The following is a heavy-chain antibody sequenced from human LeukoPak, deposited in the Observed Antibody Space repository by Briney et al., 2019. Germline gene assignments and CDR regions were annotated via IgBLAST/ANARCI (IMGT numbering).Heavy chain of an antibody. V-gene: IGHV1-8*02. CDR1: GYTFTSYG. CDR2: MNPNSGNT. Sequence: ASVKVSCKASGYTFTSYGISWVRQAPGQGLEWMGWMNPNSGNTGYAQKFQGRVTMTRNTSISTAYMELSSLRSEDTAVYYCARGDSSSWYVSYWGQGTLVTVSS. D-gene: IGHD6-13*01. J-gene: IGHJ4*02. CDR3: ARGDSSSWYVSY.